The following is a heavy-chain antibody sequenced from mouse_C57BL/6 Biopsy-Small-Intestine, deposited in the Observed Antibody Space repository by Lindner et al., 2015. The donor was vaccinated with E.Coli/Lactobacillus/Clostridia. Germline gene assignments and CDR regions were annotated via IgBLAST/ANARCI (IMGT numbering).Heavy chain of an antibody. CDR3: ARDWDYFDY. V-gene: IGHV1-7*01. CDR2: INPSSYYT. D-gene: IGHD4-1*01. J-gene: IGHJ2*01. Sequence: VQLQESGAERAKPGASVKMSCKASGYTFTSYWMRWVKQRPGQGLEWIGYINPSSYYTEYNQKFKDKATLTADKSSNTAYMQLSSLTSDDSAVYYCARDWDYFDYWGQGTTLTVSS. CDR1: GYTFTSYW.